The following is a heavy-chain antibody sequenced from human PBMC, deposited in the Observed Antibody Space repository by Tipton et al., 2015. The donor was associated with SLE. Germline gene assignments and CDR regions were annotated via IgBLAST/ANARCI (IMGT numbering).Heavy chain of an antibody. Sequence: LRLSCSVSGDSLSNTDFYWGWIRQPTGKGLEWIGEINHSGFTNYNPSLKSRVTMATDTSTNQLSLKLSSVTAADTAVYYCARGVAGYYFFYYLDVWGPGTAVTVSS. V-gene: IGHV4-34*01. J-gene: IGHJ6*03. CDR3: ARGVAGYYFFYYLDV. D-gene: IGHD6-19*01. CDR2: INHSGFT. CDR1: GDSLSNTDFY.